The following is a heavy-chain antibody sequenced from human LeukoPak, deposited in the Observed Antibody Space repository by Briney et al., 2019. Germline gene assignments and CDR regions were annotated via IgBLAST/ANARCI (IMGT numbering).Heavy chain of an antibody. D-gene: IGHD6-19*01. CDR1: GFTFSSYA. V-gene: IGHV3-11*04. Sequence: PGGSLRLSCAASGFTFSSYAMSWIRQAPGKGLEWVSYISSSGSTIYYADSVKGRFTISRDNAKNSLYLQMNSLRAEDTAVYYCARRIAVARAFDIWGQGTMVTVSS. CDR3: ARRIAVARAFDI. J-gene: IGHJ3*02. CDR2: ISSSGSTI.